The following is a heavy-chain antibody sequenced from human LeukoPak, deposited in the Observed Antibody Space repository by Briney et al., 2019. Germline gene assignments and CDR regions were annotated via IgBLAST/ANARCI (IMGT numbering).Heavy chain of an antibody. V-gene: IGHV3-23*01. Sequence: GGSQTLLCAASGFTFSSYAESWVRQAPGKGLEWASSISASAYSTYYADSVKGRFTISRDNSENTLYLQMNSLRAGDTAVYYCAKGGPVAATDRSGDFYMYACGKGTTVTVSS. CDR3: AKGGPVAATDRSGDFYMYA. J-gene: IGHJ6*03. CDR2: ISASAYST. CDR1: GFTFSSYA. D-gene: IGHD6-19*01.